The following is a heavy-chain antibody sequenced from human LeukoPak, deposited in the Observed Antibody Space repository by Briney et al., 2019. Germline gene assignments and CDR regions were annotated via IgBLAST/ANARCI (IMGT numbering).Heavy chain of an antibody. CDR1: GFTFSSYA. CDR3: AKAFSSGRGY. Sequence: HPGGSLRLSCAASGFTFSSYAMYWVRQAPGKGLEWVSSISDSGATTYYTDSVEGRFTISRDNSKNTLYLQMNSLRADDTAVYYCAKAFSSGRGYWGQGTLVSVSS. CDR2: ISDSGATT. V-gene: IGHV3-23*01. D-gene: IGHD6-19*01. J-gene: IGHJ4*02.